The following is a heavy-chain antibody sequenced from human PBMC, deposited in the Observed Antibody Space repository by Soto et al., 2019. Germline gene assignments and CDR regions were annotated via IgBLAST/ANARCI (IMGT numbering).Heavy chain of an antibody. J-gene: IGHJ4*02. CDR1: GFSLTTRPVG. CDR2: IYWDDVK. CDR3: AHRQLYNGAWNEGTFDY. D-gene: IGHD1-1*01. V-gene: IGHV2-5*02. Sequence: QITLKESGPTLVKPTQTLTLTCTFSGFSLTTRPVGVGWIRQPPGQALEWLALIYWDDVKRYNPSIKTRVTITKDTSKNQVVHTMTIMDPVDTATYYCAHRQLYNGAWNEGTFDYWGQGALVTVSS.